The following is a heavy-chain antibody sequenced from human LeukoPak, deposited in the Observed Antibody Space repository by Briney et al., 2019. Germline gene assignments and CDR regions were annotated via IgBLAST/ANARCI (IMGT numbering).Heavy chain of an antibody. D-gene: IGHD6-13*01. V-gene: IGHV3-48*01. Sequence: PGGSLRLSCAASGFTFSSYSMNWVRQAPGKELEWVSYISSSSSTIYYADSVKGRFTISRDNAKNSLYLQMNSLRAEDTAVYYCARENKLREIAAAGTRSGFISAFDYWGQGTLVTVSS. J-gene: IGHJ4*02. CDR1: GFTFSSYS. CDR3: ARENKLREIAAAGTRSGFISAFDY. CDR2: ISSSSSTI.